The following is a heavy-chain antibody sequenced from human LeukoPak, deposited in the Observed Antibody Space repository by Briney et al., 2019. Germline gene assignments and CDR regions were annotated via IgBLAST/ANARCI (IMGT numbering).Heavy chain of an antibody. CDR3: ARKSDYGDYKSWDDAFDI. CDR1: GGSVSSGNYY. Sequence: SETLSLTCTVSGGSVSSGNYYWSWIRQPPGKGLEWIGFIYYSGSTNYNPSLKSRVTISVDTSKNQFSLKLSSVTAADTAVYYCARKSDYGDYKSWDDAFDIWGQGTMVTVSS. D-gene: IGHD4-17*01. J-gene: IGHJ3*02. CDR2: IYYSGST. V-gene: IGHV4-61*01.